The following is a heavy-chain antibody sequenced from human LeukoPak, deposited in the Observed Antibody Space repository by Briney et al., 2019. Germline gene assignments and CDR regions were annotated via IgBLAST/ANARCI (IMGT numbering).Heavy chain of an antibody. D-gene: IGHD6-13*01. J-gene: IGHJ4*02. CDR3: ARDGAGRSFYY. CDR1: GGSISSYY. V-gene: IGHV4-59*01. Sequence: SETLSLTCTVSGGSISSYYWSWIRQPPGKGLEWIGCIYYSGSTNHNPSLKSRVTISIDTSQNLFSLRLSSVTAADTAIYYCARDGAGRSFYYWGQGTLVTVSS. CDR2: IYYSGST.